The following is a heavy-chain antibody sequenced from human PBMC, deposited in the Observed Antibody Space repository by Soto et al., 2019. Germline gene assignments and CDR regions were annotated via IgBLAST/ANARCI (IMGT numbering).Heavy chain of an antibody. V-gene: IGHV3-30*18. J-gene: IGHJ4*02. Sequence: GGSLRLSCAASGFTFSSYGMHWVRQAPGKGLEWVAVISYDGSNKYYADSVKGRFTISRDNSKNTLYLQMNSLRAEDTAVYYCAKDRTIFGVLDYWGQGTLVTVSS. CDR2: ISYDGSNK. D-gene: IGHD3-3*01. CDR3: AKDRTIFGVLDY. CDR1: GFTFSSYG.